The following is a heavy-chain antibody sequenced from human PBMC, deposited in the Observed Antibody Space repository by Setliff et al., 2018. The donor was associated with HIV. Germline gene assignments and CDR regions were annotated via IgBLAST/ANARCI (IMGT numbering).Heavy chain of an antibody. J-gene: IGHJ4*02. CDR2: MNPISGNT. Sequence: ASVKVSCKTSGYTFTTSDINWVRQAPGQGFEWMGWMNPISGNTGYAQRFQGRVTMTRDASMDTAYMELTSLRSEDTALYYCAHRPNSGYDLNFDYWGQGIQVTVSS. D-gene: IGHD5-12*01. CDR1: GYTFTTSD. CDR3: AHRPNSGYDLNFDY. V-gene: IGHV1-8*02.